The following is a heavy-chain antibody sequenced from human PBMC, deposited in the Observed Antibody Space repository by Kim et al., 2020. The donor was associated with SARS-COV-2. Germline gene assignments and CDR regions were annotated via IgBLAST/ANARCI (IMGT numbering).Heavy chain of an antibody. D-gene: IGHD4-17*01. J-gene: IGHJ3*02. CDR2: INPNSGGT. CDR3: ARDSGDYASDAFDI. Sequence: ASVKVSCKASGYTFTGYYMHWVRQAPGQGLEWMGRINPNSGGTNYAQKFQGRVTMTRDTSISTAYMELSRLRSDDTAVYYCARDSGDYASDAFDIWGQGTMVTVSS. CDR1: GYTFTGYY. V-gene: IGHV1-2*06.